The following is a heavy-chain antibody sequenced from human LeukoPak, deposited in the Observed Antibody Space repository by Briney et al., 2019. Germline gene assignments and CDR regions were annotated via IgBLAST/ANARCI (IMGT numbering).Heavy chain of an antibody. J-gene: IGHJ4*02. Sequence: SETLSLTCAVYGGSFSGYYWSWIRQPPGKGLEWIGEINHSGSTNYNPSLKSRVTISVDTSKNQFSLKLSSVTAADTAVYYCARFPPHGSGWFNYFDYWGQGTLVTVSS. CDR2: INHSGST. V-gene: IGHV4-34*01. D-gene: IGHD6-19*01. CDR3: ARFPPHGSGWFNYFDY. CDR1: GGSFSGYY.